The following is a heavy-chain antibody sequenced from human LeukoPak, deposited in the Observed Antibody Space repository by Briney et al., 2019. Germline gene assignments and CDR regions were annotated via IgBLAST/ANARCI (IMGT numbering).Heavy chain of an antibody. CDR3: ARDNCSSTSCYDP. CDR1: GFTFSNYG. D-gene: IGHD2-2*01. CDR2: IWYNGNKK. Sequence: GGSLRLSCAASGFTFSNYGMHWVRQTPGKGLEWVAAIWYNGNKKFCAESVKGRFAISRDNSKNTLYLEMNSLRAEDTGVYYCARDNCSSTSCYDPWGQGTLVTVSS. V-gene: IGHV3-33*01. J-gene: IGHJ5*02.